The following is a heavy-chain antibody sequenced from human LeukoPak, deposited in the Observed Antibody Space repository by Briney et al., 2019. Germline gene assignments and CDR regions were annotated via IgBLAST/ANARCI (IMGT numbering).Heavy chain of an antibody. CDR2: IYYSGST. J-gene: IGHJ4*02. D-gene: IGHD3-22*01. V-gene: IGHV4-59*11. CDR3: ARWGHDNSGYHFDY. CDR1: GGSIKSHY. Sequence: SETLSLTCTVSGGSIKSHYWSWIRQPPGKGLEWIGYIYYSGSTNYNPSLKSRVTTSVDTSKNQFSLKLSSVTAADTAVYYCARWGHDNSGYHFDYWGQGSLVTVSS.